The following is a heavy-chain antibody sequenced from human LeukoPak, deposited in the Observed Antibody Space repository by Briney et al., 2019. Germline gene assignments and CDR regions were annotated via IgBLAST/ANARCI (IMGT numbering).Heavy chain of an antibody. CDR3: ARSTYYYGSDP. V-gene: IGHV4-38-2*02. CDR1: GYSISSGYF. CDR2: IYHSGST. J-gene: IGHJ5*02. Sequence: SETLSLTCTVSGYSISSGYFWGWIRQPPGKGLEWIGTIYHSGSTYYNPSLKSRVTISVDTSKNQFSLKLSSVTAADTAVYYCARSTYYYGSDPWGQGTLVTVSS. D-gene: IGHD3-10*01.